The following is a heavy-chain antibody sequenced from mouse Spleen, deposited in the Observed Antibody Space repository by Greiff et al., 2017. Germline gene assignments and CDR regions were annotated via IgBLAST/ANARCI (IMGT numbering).Heavy chain of an antibody. Sequence: QVQLQQSGAELVRPGASVTLSCKASGYTFTDYEMHWVKQTPVHGLEWIGAIDPETGGTAYNQKFKGKAILTADKSSSTAYMELRSLTSEDSAVYYCTREKAYYYGFDYWGQGTTLTVSS. V-gene: IGHV1-15*01. CDR2: IDPETGGT. CDR3: TREKAYYYGFDY. J-gene: IGHJ2*01. CDR1: GYTFTDYE. D-gene: IGHD1-1*01.